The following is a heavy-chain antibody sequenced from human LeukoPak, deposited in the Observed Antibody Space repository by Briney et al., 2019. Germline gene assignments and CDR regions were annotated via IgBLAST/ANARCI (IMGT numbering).Heavy chain of an antibody. CDR3: ARDREPPYYDFWSGLPDY. J-gene: IGHJ4*02. D-gene: IGHD3-3*01. V-gene: IGHV1-2*02. CDR2: INPNSGGT. CDR1: GYTFTSYD. Sequence: ASVKVSCKASGYTFTSYDINWVRQAPGQGLEWMGWINPNSGGTNYAQKFQGRVTMTRDTSISTAYMELSRLRSDDTAVYYCARDREPPYYDFWSGLPDYWGQGTLVTVSS.